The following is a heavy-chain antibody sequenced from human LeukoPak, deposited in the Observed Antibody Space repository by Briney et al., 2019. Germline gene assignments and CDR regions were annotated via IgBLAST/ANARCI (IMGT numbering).Heavy chain of an antibody. V-gene: IGHV1-18*01. CDR1: GYTFTSYG. J-gene: IGHJ4*02. CDR3: ARTSPYIVVVPAAXXXDY. D-gene: IGHD2-2*01. CDR2: ISAYNGNT. Sequence: ASVKVSCTASGYTFTSYGISWVRQAPGQGLEWMGWISAYNGNTNYAQKLQGRVTMTTDTSTSTAYMELRSLRSDDTAVYYCARTSPYIVVVPAAXXXDYWGQGTLVTVSS.